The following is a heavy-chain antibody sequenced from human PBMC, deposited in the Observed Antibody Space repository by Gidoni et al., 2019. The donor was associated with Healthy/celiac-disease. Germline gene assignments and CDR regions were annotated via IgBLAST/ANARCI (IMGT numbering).Heavy chain of an antibody. V-gene: IGHV5-51*01. CDR2: LYPGDSDT. Sequence: EVQLVQSGAEVKKPGESLKSPCKGSGYSFTSYWIGWVRQMPGKGLEWMGILYPGDSDTRYSPSFQGQVTISADKSISTAYLQWSSLKASDTAMYYCARLVSEVTTYNWFDPWGQGTLVTVSS. CDR3: ARLVSEVTTYNWFDP. D-gene: IGHD4-17*01. J-gene: IGHJ5*02. CDR1: GYSFTSYW.